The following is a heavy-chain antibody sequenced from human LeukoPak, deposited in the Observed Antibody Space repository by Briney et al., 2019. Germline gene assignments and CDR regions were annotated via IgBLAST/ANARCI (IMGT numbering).Heavy chain of an antibody. J-gene: IGHJ4*02. D-gene: IGHD3-10*01. CDR1: GFTFSNAW. V-gene: IGHV3-23*01. CDR3: AKSSGDYDN. CDR2: ISGSGGST. Sequence: GGSLRLSCAASGFTFSNAWMSWVRQAPGKGLEWVSAISGSGGSTYYADSVKGRFTISRDSSKNTVYLQMNSMRADDTAVYYCAKSSGDYDNWGQGTLVTVSS.